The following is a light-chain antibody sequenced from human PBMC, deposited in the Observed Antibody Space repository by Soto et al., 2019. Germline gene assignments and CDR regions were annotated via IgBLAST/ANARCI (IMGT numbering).Light chain of an antibody. Sequence: QVTQSPSTLSASVGDRVTITCRASQTISTWLAWYQQKPGKAPKLLIYGASGLESGVPSRFSGSGSGTEFTLTISSLHPDDFATYYCQHRATFGHGTKLEI. CDR1: QTISTW. CDR2: GAS. CDR3: QHRAT. V-gene: IGKV1-5*03. J-gene: IGKJ2*01.